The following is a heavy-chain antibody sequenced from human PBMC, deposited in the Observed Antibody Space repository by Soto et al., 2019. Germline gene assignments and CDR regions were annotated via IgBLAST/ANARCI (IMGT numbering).Heavy chain of an antibody. CDR1: GYSFSSYA. D-gene: IGHD2-2*02. V-gene: IGHV1-3*04. J-gene: IGHJ4*02. Sequence: ASVKVSCTASGYSFSSYAIHWVRQAPGQRPEWMGWINTGNGNTKYSENFQGRATITKDTSASTAYMELSSLGSDDPAGYFCAGAGDDCSTARCYRIFEWGQGTQVTV. CDR2: INTGNGNT. CDR3: AGAGDDCSTARCYRIFE.